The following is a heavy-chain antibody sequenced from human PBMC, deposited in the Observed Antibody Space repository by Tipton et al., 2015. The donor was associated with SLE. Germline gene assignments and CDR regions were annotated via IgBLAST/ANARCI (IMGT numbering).Heavy chain of an antibody. CDR1: GEYLRAYH. CDR2: INHSGGT. Sequence: TLSLTCAVNGEYLRAYHWAWIRQSPVKGLEWIGQINHSGGTKYNPSLKGRVTISQDSSKNQFSLNVISVTAADTAVYYCARGRRHLERPLTYWGQGAQVSVSS. D-gene: IGHD1-1*01. CDR3: ARGRRHLERPLTY. V-gene: IGHV4-34*01. J-gene: IGHJ4*02.